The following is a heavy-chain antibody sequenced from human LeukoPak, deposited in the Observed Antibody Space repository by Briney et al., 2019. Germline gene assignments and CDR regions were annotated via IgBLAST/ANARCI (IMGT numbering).Heavy chain of an antibody. CDR2: ISGSGGST. J-gene: IGHJ4*02. D-gene: IGHD3-9*01. CDR1: GFTFSNYW. V-gene: IGHV3-23*01. CDR3: ARDHYDILTGYSNYFDY. Sequence: GGSLRLTCAASGFTFSNYWMHWVRQAPGKGLEWVSAISGSGGSTYYADSVKGRFTISRDNSKNTLYLQMNSLRAEDTAVYYCARDHYDILTGYSNYFDYWGQGTLVTVSS.